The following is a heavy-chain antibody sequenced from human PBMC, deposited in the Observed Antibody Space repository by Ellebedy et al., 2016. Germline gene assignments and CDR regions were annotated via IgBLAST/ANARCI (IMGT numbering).Heavy chain of an antibody. V-gene: IGHV4-4*02. J-gene: IGHJ6*02. D-gene: IGHD4-17*01. CDR1: GGSISSSNW. CDR2: IYHSGST. Sequence: SETLSLTXAVSGGSISSSNWWSWVRQPPGKGLEWIGEIYHSGSTNYNPSLKSRVTISVDKSKNQFSLKLSSVTAADTAVYYCARDSPHDYGDYGPYYGMDVWGQGTTVTVSS. CDR3: ARDSPHDYGDYGPYYGMDV.